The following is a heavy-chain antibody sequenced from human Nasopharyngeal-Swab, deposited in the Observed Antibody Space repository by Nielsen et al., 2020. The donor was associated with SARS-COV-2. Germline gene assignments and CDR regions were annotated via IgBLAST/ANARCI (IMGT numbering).Heavy chain of an antibody. CDR3: AREVTNYGMDV. D-gene: IGHD4-17*01. CDR2: IYYSGST. Sequence: SETLSLTCTVPGGTVSGGSISSYYWSWIRQPPGKGLEWIGYIYYSGSTNYNPSLKSRVTISVDTSKNQFSLKLSSVTAADTAVYYCAREVTNYGMDVWGQGTTVTVSS. CDR1: GGSISSYY. V-gene: IGHV4-59*01. J-gene: IGHJ6*02.